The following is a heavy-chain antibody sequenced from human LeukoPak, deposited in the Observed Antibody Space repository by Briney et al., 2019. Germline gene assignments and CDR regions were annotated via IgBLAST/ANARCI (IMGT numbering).Heavy chain of an antibody. CDR3: AGGPAYVWGSYRYFLFDY. J-gene: IGHJ4*02. CDR2: IRSKANNDAT. D-gene: IGHD3-16*02. Sequence: PGGSLRLSCAGSGFSFSDSAMHWVRQASGRGLEWVGRIRSKANNDATAYTASVKGRFTIFRDDSKNTAYLQMNSLRAEDTAVYYCAGGPAYVWGSYRYFLFDYWGQGTLVTVSS. CDR1: GFSFSDSA. V-gene: IGHV3-73*01.